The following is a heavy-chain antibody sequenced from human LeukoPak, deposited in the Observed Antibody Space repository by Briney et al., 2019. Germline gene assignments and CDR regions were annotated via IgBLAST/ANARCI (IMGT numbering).Heavy chain of an antibody. CDR1: GFTFSNSY. CDR3: TTLWLSWPGDY. V-gene: IGHV3-15*01. J-gene: IGHJ4*02. D-gene: IGHD3-16*01. CDR2: VKSKTDGGTT. Sequence: GGSLRLSCAASGFTFSNSYINWVRQAPGKGLEWVGRVKSKTDGGTTDYAAPVKGRFTVSRDDSKNTLYLQMSSLKTEDTAVYYCTTLWLSWPGDYWGQGPLVTVSS.